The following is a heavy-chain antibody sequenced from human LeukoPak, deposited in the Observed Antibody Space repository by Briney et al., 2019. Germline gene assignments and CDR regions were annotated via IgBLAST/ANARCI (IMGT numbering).Heavy chain of an antibody. CDR1: GGSISNYY. J-gene: IGHJ5*02. CDR2: IYSSGTT. V-gene: IGHV4-4*07. CDR3: ASGSSGYDP. D-gene: IGHD5-12*01. Sequence: SETLSLTCTVSGGSISNYYWSWVRQPAGKGLEWIGRIYSSGTTIYNPSLKSRVTMSVDTSKNQFSLKLSSVTAADTAVYFCASGSSGYDPWGQGTLVTVSS.